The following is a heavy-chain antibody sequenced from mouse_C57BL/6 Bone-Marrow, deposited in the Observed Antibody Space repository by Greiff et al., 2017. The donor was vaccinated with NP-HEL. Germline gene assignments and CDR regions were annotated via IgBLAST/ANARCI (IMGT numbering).Heavy chain of an antibody. CDR3: ARWGYGSSWDFDV. J-gene: IGHJ1*03. CDR1: GYTFTDYY. CDR2: INPNNGGT. D-gene: IGHD1-1*01. V-gene: IGHV1-26*01. Sequence: EVQLQQSGPELVKPGASVKISCKASGYTFTDYYMNWVKQSHGKSLEWIGDINPNNGGTSYNQKFKGKATFTVDKSSSTAYMELRSLTSEDSAVYCGARWGYGSSWDFDVWGTGTTVTVSS.